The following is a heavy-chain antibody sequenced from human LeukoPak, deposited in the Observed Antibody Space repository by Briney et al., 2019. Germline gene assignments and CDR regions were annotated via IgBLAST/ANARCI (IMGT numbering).Heavy chain of an antibody. CDR2: INHSGST. V-gene: IGHV4-34*01. D-gene: IGHD3-16*02. CDR1: GGSFSGYY. Sequence: SETLSLTCAVYGGSFSGYYWSWIRQPPGKGLEWIGEINHSGSTNYNPSLKSRVTISVDTSKNQFSLKLSSVTAADTAVYYCARGSPSRVITFGGVIVSCRFDPWGQGTLVTVS. J-gene: IGHJ5*02. CDR3: ARGSPSRVITFGGVIVSCRFDP.